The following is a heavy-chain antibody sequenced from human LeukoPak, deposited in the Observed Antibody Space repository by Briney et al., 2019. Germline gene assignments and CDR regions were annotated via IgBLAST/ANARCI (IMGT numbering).Heavy chain of an antibody. Sequence: TSETLSLTCTVSGGSINSYYWGWIRQPPGKGLEWIGYIYYTGSTSYNPSLQSRVTISVDVSKNQFSLKLTSVSAADTAVYYCARLASYYDFWSGYYTPSWFDPWGQGTLVTVSS. V-gene: IGHV4-59*13. CDR1: GGSINSYY. D-gene: IGHD3-3*01. CDR2: IYYTGST. J-gene: IGHJ5*02. CDR3: ARLASYYDFWSGYYTPSWFDP.